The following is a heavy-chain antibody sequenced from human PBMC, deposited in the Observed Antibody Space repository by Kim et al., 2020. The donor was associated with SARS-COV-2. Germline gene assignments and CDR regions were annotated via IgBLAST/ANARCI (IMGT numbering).Heavy chain of an antibody. CDR3: ARTADTAYNYGMDV. D-gene: IGHD5-18*01. J-gene: IGHJ6*02. V-gene: IGHV1-69*01. Sequence: AQKFQGRVPITADESTSTAYMELSSLRSEDTAVYYCARTADTAYNYGMDVWGQGTTVTVSS.